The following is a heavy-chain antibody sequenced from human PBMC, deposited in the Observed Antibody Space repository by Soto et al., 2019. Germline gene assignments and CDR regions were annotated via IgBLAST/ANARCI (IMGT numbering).Heavy chain of an antibody. D-gene: IGHD5-12*01. CDR1: GDSFNDYY. J-gene: IGHJ6*03. CDR2: INPNGGVT. V-gene: IGHV1-2*04. Sequence: QVQLVQSGAEVRKPGASVTVSCRSSGDSFNDYYIHWVRQAPGQGFEWMGWINPNGGVTKYAKKFQGWVSMTRDTSIRTVYMQLSRLRSDDTAVYYCARESGGATATLDYYYFYMDVGGTGTTVTVSS. CDR3: ARESGGATATLDYYYFYMDV.